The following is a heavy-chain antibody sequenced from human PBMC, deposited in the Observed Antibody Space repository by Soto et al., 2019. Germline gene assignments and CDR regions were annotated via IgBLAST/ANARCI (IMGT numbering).Heavy chain of an antibody. J-gene: IGHJ3*02. D-gene: IGHD3-22*01. CDR3: ARPHSTGYYGAFDI. CDR1: GFTFSSHI. V-gene: IGHV3-48*02. CDR2: ISGSSSTI. Sequence: GSLILSCAASGFTFSSHIMNWVRQAPGKGLEWVSYISGSSSTIYYADSVKGRFTISRDNAKNSLYLQMSSLRDEDTAVYYCARPHSTGYYGAFDIWGQGTMVTVSS.